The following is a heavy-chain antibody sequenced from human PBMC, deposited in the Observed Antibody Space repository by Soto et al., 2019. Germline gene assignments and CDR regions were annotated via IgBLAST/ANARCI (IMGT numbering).Heavy chain of an antibody. D-gene: IGHD6-19*01. J-gene: IGHJ4*02. V-gene: IGHV1-3*01. Sequence: QVQLVQSGAEVKKPGASVKVSCKASGYTFTSYTIHWVRQAPGQRLEWMGWINAGNGNTKYSQKFQDRVTITRDTSASTAYMELSSLRSEDTAVYYCARDLGGWPDYWGQGTLVTVSS. CDR3: ARDLGGWPDY. CDR2: INAGNGNT. CDR1: GYTFTSYT.